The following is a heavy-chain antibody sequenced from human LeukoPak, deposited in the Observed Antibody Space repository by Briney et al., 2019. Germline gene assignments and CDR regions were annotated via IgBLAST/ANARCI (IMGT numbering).Heavy chain of an antibody. J-gene: IGHJ5*02. CDR3: ARDPSGSFFNWFDP. Sequence: SETLSLTCTVSGGSISNYYWNWIRQPPGKGLEWIGYIYYSGGTNYNPSLKSRVTISVDTSKNQFSLKLRSVTAADTAVYYCARDPSGSFFNWFDPWGQGTLVTVSS. D-gene: IGHD1-26*01. V-gene: IGHV4-59*01. CDR1: GGSISNYY. CDR2: IYYSGGT.